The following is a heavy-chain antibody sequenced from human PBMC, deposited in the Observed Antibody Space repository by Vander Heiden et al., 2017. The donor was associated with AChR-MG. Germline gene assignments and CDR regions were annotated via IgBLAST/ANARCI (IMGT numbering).Heavy chain of an antibody. Sequence: QVQLQESGPGLVKPLETLSLMCSVSGGSISGFYWSWLRQPPGKGLEWIGYISDSGSTNYNPSLKSRVTISVDTSKNQFSLKLSSVTAEDTAIYYCTRGGRGGRWAFGYWGQGTLVTVSS. CDR3: TRGGRGGRWAFGY. CDR2: ISDSGST. V-gene: IGHV4-59*01. J-gene: IGHJ4*02. CDR1: GGSISGFY. D-gene: IGHD2-15*01.